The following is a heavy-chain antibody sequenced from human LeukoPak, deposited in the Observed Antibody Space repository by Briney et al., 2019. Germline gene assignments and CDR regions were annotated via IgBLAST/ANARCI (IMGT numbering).Heavy chain of an antibody. CDR2: INPNSGGT. D-gene: IGHD3-10*01. Sequence: ASVKVSCKASGYTFTGYYMHWVRQAPGQGLEWMGWINPNSGGTNYAQKFQGRVTMTRDTSISTAYMELSRLRSDDTAVYYCARERVDYYGSGSYYHFDYWGQGTLVTVSS. CDR1: GYTFTGYY. V-gene: IGHV1-2*02. CDR3: ARERVDYYGSGSYYHFDY. J-gene: IGHJ4*02.